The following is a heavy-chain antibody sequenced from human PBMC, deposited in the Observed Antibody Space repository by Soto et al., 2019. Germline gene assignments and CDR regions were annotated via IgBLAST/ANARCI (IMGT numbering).Heavy chain of an antibody. D-gene: IGHD2-15*01. Sequence: PSETLSLTCTVSGGSISANYWRWIRQSPGKGLEWIGYVYYSGSTVYNPSLKSRVSISADTSKNQFSLRLSSVTAADTAVYYCARDDQSCHYGTCSWHFSYWGQGALVTVS. V-gene: IGHV4-59*01. CDR1: GGSISANY. CDR2: VYYSGST. J-gene: IGHJ4*02. CDR3: ARDDQSCHYGTCSWHFSY.